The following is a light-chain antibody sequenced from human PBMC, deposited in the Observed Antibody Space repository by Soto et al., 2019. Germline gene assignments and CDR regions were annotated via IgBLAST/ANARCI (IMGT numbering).Light chain of an antibody. CDR1: NTDLSNYDS. J-gene: IGLJ7*01. Sequence: QSVLTQPASVSGFLGQSITISCTGANTDLSNYDSVSWYQQRPGNAPKLILFEVTKRPSGISSRFSGSKSGTAASLTISLHHADDESHYHCASDSGTNSCLFGGGTQLTGL. V-gene: IGLV2-14*01. CDR3: ASDSGTNSCL. CDR2: EVT.